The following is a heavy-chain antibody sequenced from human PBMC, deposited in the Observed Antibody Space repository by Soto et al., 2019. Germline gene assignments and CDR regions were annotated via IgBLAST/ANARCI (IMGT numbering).Heavy chain of an antibody. D-gene: IGHD5-12*01. CDR1: GTTFSSYD. CDR2: IIPTFGLP. J-gene: IGHJ5*02. V-gene: IGHV1-69*01. CDR3: AGRDGYTT. Sequence: VQLVQSGSEVITPGSSVTVSCKASGTTFSSYDINWVRQAPGQGLEWMGGIIPTFGLPTYSQKFHDRLTIPAEESTTTAYMDLSSLTSEDTAIYFCAGRDGYTTWGQGTLVTVSA.